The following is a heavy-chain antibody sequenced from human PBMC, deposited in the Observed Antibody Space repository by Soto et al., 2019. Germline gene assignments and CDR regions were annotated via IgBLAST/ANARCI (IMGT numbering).Heavy chain of an antibody. J-gene: IGHJ5*02. Sequence: GGSLRLSCAASGFTFSDYYMSWIRQAPGKGLEWVSYISSSSSYTNYADSVKGRFTISRDNAKNSLYLQMNSLRAEDTAVYYCARVSGGGDYDVDPWGQGTLVTVSS. CDR2: ISSSSSYT. D-gene: IGHD3-16*01. V-gene: IGHV3-11*06. CDR3: ARVSGGGDYDVDP. CDR1: GFTFSDYY.